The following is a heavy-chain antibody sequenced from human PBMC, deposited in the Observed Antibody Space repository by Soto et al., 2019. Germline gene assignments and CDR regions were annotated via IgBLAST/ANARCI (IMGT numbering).Heavy chain of an antibody. CDR3: TRGKWFPRGYGMDV. D-gene: IGHD3-22*01. CDR2: IYLGGSA. V-gene: IGHV4-59*02. CDR1: GDSVTSDY. J-gene: IGHJ6*02. Sequence: SETLSLTYTVSGDSVTSDYWSWIRQPPGKRLEYIGFIYLGGSANYTPSLESRLTISPDKSKNQLSLRLTSVTAADTAVYYCTRGKWFPRGYGMDVWGRGTTVTVSS.